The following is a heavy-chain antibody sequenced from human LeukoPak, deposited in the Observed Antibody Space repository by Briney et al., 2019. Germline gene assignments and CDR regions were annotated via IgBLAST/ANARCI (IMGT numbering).Heavy chain of an antibody. CDR3: ERFRTGTGGYYFDY. Sequence: ASVKVSCKACGYTFTGYYMHWVRQPPGQELEWMGWINPNSGCTNYAQKFQGRVTMTRDTCISTAYMELSRLRSDDTAVYYCERFRTGTGGYYFDYWGQGNLVTVSS. D-gene: IGHD1-7*01. CDR1: GYTFTGYY. J-gene: IGHJ4*02. V-gene: IGHV1-2*02. CDR2: INPNSGCT.